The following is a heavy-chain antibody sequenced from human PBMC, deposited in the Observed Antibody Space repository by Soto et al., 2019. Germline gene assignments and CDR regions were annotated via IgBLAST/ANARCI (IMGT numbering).Heavy chain of an antibody. D-gene: IGHD6-6*01. V-gene: IGHV3-7*05. CDR2: IDQDGGEK. CDR3: ARVVYRSSWGGRFDP. CDR1: DFTFSRNW. Sequence: EVQLVESGGGLVQPGGSLRLSCAASDFTFSRNWMGWVRQAPGKGLEWVANIDQDGGEKYYVDSVKGRFTISRDNGNNSLYLEMNSLRGEDTAVYFCARVVYRSSWGGRFDPWGQGALVTVSS. J-gene: IGHJ5*02.